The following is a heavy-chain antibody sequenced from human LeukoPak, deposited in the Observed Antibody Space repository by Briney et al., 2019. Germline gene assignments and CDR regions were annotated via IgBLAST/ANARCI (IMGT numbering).Heavy chain of an antibody. V-gene: IGHV4-59*08. D-gene: IGHD3-10*01. CDR3: ARHAEYYYGSGSYQWFDP. CDR2: IYYSGST. CDR1: GGSFSGYY. Sequence: SETLSLTCAVYGGSFSGYYWSWIRQPPGKGLEWIGYIYYSGSTDYNPSLKSRVTISVDTSKNQFSLKLSSVTAADTAVYYCARHAEYYYGSGSYQWFDPWGQGTLVTVSS. J-gene: IGHJ5*02.